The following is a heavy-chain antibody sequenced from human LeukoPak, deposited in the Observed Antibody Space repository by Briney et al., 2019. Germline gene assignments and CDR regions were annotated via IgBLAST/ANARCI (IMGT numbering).Heavy chain of an antibody. V-gene: IGHV1-2*02. CDR3: ARDRVVVPAAFDY. J-gene: IGHJ4*02. CDR1: GYTFTAYY. CDR2: INPNSGGT. D-gene: IGHD2-2*01. Sequence: ASVKVSCKASGYTFTAYYMHWARQAPGQGLEWMGWINPNSGGTNYAQKFQGRVTMTRDTSISTAYMELSRLRSDDTAVYYCARDRVVVPAAFDYWGQRTLVTVSS.